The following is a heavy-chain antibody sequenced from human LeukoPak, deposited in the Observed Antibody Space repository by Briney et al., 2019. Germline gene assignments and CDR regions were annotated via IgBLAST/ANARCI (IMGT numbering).Heavy chain of an antibody. CDR1: GITFSNYW. Sequence: GGSLILSCAASGITFSNYWTHWVRQAPGKGLVWVSRINSDGSSTRYADSVKGRFTISRDNAKNTLYLQMNSLRAEDTAVYYCARDRHYGMDVWGQGTTVTVSS. CDR3: ARDRHYGMDV. CDR2: INSDGSST. V-gene: IGHV3-74*01. J-gene: IGHJ6*02.